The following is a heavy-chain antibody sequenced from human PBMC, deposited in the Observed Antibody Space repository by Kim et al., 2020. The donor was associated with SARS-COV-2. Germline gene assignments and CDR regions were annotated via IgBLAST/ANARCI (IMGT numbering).Heavy chain of an antibody. CDR2: IIPIFGTA. D-gene: IGHD2-21*02. Sequence: SVKVSCKASGGTFSSYAISWVRQAPGQGLEWMGGIIPIFGTANYAQKFQGRVTITADESTSTAYMELSSLRSEDTAVYYCARAGYCGGDCGWFDPWGQGTLVTVSS. J-gene: IGHJ5*02. CDR1: GGTFSSYA. V-gene: IGHV1-69*13. CDR3: ARAGYCGGDCGWFDP.